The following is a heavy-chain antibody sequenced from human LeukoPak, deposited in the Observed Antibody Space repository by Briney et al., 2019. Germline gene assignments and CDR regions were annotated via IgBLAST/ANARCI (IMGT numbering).Heavy chain of an antibody. Sequence: GRSLRLSCAASGFTFSSHGMHWVCQAPGKGLEWVAVIWYDGSNKYYADPVKGRFTIPRDNSKNTLYLQMNSLRAEDTAVYFCARGYGSGSPLYYYYGMDVWGKGTTVTVSS. CDR1: GFTFSSHG. CDR3: ARGYGSGSPLYYYYGMDV. CDR2: IWYDGSNK. J-gene: IGHJ6*04. V-gene: IGHV3-33*01. D-gene: IGHD3-10*01.